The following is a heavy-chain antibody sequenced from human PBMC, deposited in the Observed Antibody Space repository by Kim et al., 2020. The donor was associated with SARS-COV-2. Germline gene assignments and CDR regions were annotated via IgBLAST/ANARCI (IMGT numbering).Heavy chain of an antibody. CDR1: GGSISSGDYY. CDR3: ARDVILHYYDSSGSLIDAFDI. Sequence: SEILSLTCTVSGGSISSGDYYWSWIRQPPGKGLEWIGYIYYSGSTYYNPSLKSRVTISVDTSKNQFSLKLSSVTAADTAVYYCARDVILHYYDSSGSLIDAFDIWGQGTMVTVSS. CDR2: IYYSGST. V-gene: IGHV4-30-4*01. J-gene: IGHJ3*02. D-gene: IGHD3-22*01.